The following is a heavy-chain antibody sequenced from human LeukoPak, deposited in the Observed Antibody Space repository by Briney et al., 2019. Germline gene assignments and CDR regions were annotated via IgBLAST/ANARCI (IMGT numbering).Heavy chain of an antibody. J-gene: IGHJ4*02. V-gene: IGHV3-30*02. CDR3: AKDLYGSGSYEIRLFDY. D-gene: IGHD3-10*01. CDR1: GFTFSSYG. Sequence: PGGSLRLSCAASGFTFSSYGMHWVRQAPGKGLEWVAFIRFDESKAFYADSVKGRFTISRDNSRNTLFLQMNSLRVEDTAVCYCAKDLYGSGSYEIRLFDYWGQGTQVTVSS. CDR2: IRFDESKA.